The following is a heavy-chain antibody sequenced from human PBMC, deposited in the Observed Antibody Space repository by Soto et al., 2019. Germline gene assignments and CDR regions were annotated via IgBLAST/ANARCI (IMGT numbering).Heavy chain of an antibody. CDR3: AKCLSGGEYYFDY. CDR1: EFTFSSYA. J-gene: IGHJ4*02. D-gene: IGHD3-10*01. CDR2: ISGSGGST. Sequence: PGGSLRLSCAASEFTFSSYAMSWVRQAPGKGLEWVSVISGSGGSTYYADSVKGRFTISRDNSKNTLYLQMNSLRAEDTAVYYCAKCLSGGEYYFDYWGQGTLVTVSS. V-gene: IGHV3-23*01.